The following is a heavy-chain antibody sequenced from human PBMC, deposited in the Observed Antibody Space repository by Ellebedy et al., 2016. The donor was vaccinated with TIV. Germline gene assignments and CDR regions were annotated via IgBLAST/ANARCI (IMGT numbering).Heavy chain of an antibody. CDR1: GFTVSSIY. Sequence: PGGSLRLSCAASGFTVSSIYMTWVRQAPAKGLEWVSVIHSGGSPGYADSVKGRFTISRDNAKNSLYLQMDSLRAEDTAVYFCARAPRGGTDYWGQGTLVTVSS. D-gene: IGHD3-10*01. CDR3: ARAPRGGTDY. CDR2: IHSGGSP. J-gene: IGHJ4*02. V-gene: IGHV3-53*01.